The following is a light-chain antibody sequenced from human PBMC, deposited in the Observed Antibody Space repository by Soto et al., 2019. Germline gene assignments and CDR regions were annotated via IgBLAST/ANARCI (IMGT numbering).Light chain of an antibody. Sequence: EIVLTQSPATLSLSPGERATLSCRAGQSIVTDLAWYQQKPGQAPRLLISGASSRATGIPDRFSGSGSGTDFTLTISRLEPEDFALYYCQQYGGSPITFGQGTKVDNK. CDR2: GAS. CDR1: QSIVTD. CDR3: QQYGGSPIT. J-gene: IGKJ1*01. V-gene: IGKV3-20*01.